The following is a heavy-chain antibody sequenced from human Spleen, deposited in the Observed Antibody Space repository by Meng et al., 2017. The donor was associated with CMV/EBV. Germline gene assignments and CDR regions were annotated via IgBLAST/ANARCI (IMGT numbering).Heavy chain of an antibody. D-gene: IGHD3-3*01. CDR2: IYYSGST. CDR3: ARGDYDFWIDY. Sequence: SETLSLTCTVSGGSISSSSYYWSWIRQPPGKGLEWIGYIYYSGSTNYNPSLKSRVTISVDTSKNQFSLKLSSVTAADTAVYYCARGDYDFWIDYWGQGTLVTVSS. V-gene: IGHV4-61*01. CDR1: GGSISSSSYY. J-gene: IGHJ4*02.